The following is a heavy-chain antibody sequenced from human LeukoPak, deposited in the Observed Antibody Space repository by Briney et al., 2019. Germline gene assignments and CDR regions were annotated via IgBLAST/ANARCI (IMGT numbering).Heavy chain of an antibody. Sequence: ASVKVSCKASGYTFTSYDINWVRQATGQGLEWMGWMNPNSGNTGYAQKFQGRVTMTRNTSISTAYMELSGLRSEDTAVYYCARGKETPYYYYMDLWGKGTTVTVSS. J-gene: IGHJ6*03. V-gene: IGHV1-8*01. CDR2: MNPNSGNT. CDR3: ARGKETPYYYYMDL. CDR1: GYTFTSYD.